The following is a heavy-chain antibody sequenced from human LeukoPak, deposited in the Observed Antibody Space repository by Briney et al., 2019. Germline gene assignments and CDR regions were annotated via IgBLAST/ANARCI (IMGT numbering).Heavy chain of an antibody. CDR3: ARDVMVRGVTGY. Sequence: ASVKVSCKASGYTFTSFGISWVRQAPGQGLEWMGWISACNGNTNYAQKLQGRVTMTTDTSTNTAYMELSSLRSDDTAVYYCARDVMVRGVTGYWGQGTLVTVSS. D-gene: IGHD3-10*01. CDR2: ISACNGNT. CDR1: GYTFTSFG. V-gene: IGHV1-18*01. J-gene: IGHJ4*02.